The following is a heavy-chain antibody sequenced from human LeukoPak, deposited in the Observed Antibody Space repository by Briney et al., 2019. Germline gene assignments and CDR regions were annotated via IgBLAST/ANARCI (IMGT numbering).Heavy chain of an antibody. CDR2: ISYDGSNK. J-gene: IGHJ4*02. Sequence: GRSLRLSCAASGFTFSSYAMRWVRQAPGKGLEWVAVISYDGSNKYYADSVKGRFTISRDNSKNTLYLQMNSLRAEDTAVYYCARGVAHDYWGQGTLVTVSS. CDR3: ARGVAHDY. D-gene: IGHD2-15*01. V-gene: IGHV3-30*04. CDR1: GFTFSSYA.